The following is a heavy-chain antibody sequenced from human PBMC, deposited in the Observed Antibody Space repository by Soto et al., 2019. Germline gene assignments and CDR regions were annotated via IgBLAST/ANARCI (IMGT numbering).Heavy chain of an antibody. CDR1: GGPISSYY. Sequence: PSETLSLTCTVSGGPISSYYWSWIRQPAGKGLEWIGRIYTSGSTNYNPSLKSRVTMSVDTSKNQFSLKLSSVTAADTAVYYCARDLARVVGAIPFYYYGMDVWGQGTTVTVSS. J-gene: IGHJ6*02. V-gene: IGHV4-4*07. CDR2: IYTSGST. CDR3: ARDLARVVGAIPFYYYGMDV. D-gene: IGHD1-26*01.